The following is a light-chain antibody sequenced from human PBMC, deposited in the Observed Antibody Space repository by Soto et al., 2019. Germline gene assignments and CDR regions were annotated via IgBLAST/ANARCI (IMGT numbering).Light chain of an antibody. CDR1: QSVSST. CDR3: LQYNNWWT. Sequence: DMVMTQSPATLSVSPGERATLSCRASQSVSSTLAWYQQKPGRSPRLLIYGASTRAIGIPARFSGSGSGTEFTLTSSGLQSEDFAVYYCLQYNNWWTFGQGTKVEIK. CDR2: GAS. J-gene: IGKJ1*01. V-gene: IGKV3-15*01.